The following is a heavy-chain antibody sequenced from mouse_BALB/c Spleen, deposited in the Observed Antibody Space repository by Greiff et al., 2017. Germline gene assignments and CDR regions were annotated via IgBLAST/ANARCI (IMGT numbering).Heavy chain of an antibody. J-gene: IGHJ4*01. CDR3: ARLGPMITTKYYAMDY. CDR1: GFTFSSYG. CDR2: ISSGGSYT. D-gene: IGHD2-4*01. V-gene: IGHV5-6*01. Sequence: VQLKESGGDLVKPGGSLKLSCAASGFTFSSYGMSWVRQTPDKRLEWVATISSGGSYTYYPDSVKGRFTISRDNAKNTLYLQMSSLKSEDTAMYYCARLGPMITTKYYAMDYWGQGTSVTVSS.